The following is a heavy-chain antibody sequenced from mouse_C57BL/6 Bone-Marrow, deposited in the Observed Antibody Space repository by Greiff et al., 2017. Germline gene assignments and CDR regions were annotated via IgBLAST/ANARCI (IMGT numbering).Heavy chain of an antibody. CDR2: IHPNSGST. D-gene: IGHD1-1*01. Sequence: QVQLQQPGAELVKPGASVKLSCKASGYTFTSYWMHWVKQRPGQGLEWIGMIHPNSGSTNYNEKFKSKATLTVDKSSSTAYMQLSRLTSEDSAVYYCARSGLRYPAWFAYWGQGTLVTVSA. CDR1: GYTFTSYW. V-gene: IGHV1-64*01. CDR3: ARSGLRYPAWFAY. J-gene: IGHJ3*01.